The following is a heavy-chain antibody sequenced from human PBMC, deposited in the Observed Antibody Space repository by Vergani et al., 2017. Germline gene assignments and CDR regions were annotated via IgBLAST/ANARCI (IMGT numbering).Heavy chain of an antibody. J-gene: IGHJ6*02. D-gene: IGHD6-19*01. V-gene: IGHV3-23*01. CDR1: GFTFSSYA. CDR2: ISATGGST. CDR3: AGDPGGLVAGWGYYYYGMDV. Sequence: EVQLLESGGGLVQPGGSLRLSCAASGFTFSSYAMSWVRQAPGKGLEWVSAISATGGSTYYADSVKGRFTISRDNFNNMLYVQRSSLRAEGTAVYYCAGDPGGLVAGWGYYYYGMDVWGQGTTVTVSS.